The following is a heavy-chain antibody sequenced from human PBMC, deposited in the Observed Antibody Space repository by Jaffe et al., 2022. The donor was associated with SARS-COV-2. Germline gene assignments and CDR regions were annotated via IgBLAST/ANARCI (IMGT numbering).Heavy chain of an antibody. V-gene: IGHV3-30-3*01. CDR1: GFTFSSYA. J-gene: IGHJ6*02. CDR3: ARDLLRDYYYYYGMDV. D-gene: IGHD2-21*02. CDR2: ISYDGSNK. Sequence: QVQLVESGGGVVQPGRSLRLSCAASGFTFSSYAMHWVRQAPGKGLEWVAVISYDGSNKYYADSVKGRFTISRDNSKNTLYLQMNSLRAEDTAVYYCARDLLRDYYYYYGMDVWGQGTTVTVSS.